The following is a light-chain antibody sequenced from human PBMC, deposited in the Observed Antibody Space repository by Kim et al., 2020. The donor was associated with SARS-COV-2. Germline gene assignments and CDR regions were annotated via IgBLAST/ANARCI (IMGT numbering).Light chain of an antibody. V-gene: IGKV1-5*03. CDR3: QQYDEYPWT. J-gene: IGKJ1*01. Sequence: DIQMNQSTSTLSASVGDRVTISCRASQSISNWLAWYKQTSGKAPKVIIYGTSDLESGIPSRFSGSGSRTQFTLTITSLQPDDFAIYYCQQYDEYPWTFGQGTKLEI. CDR2: GTS. CDR1: QSISNW.